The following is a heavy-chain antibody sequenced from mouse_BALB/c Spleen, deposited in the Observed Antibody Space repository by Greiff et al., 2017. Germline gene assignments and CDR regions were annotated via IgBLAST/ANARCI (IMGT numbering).Heavy chain of an antibody. V-gene: IGHV2-3*01. J-gene: IGHJ3*01. Sequence: QLKESGPGLVAPSHSLSITCTVSGFSFTSYGVSRVRQPPGKGLEWLGVIWGDGSTYYHSALISRLSTSKDNAKRQVFLKLNSLQTDDTATYYCDKGVYGNLGEAYWGQGTLVTVSA. D-gene: IGHD2-10*02. CDR2: IWGDGST. CDR3: DKGVYGNLGEAY. CDR1: GFSFTSYG.